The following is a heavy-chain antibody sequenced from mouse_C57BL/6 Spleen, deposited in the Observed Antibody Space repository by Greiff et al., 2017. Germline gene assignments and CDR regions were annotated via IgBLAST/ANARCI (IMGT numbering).Heavy chain of an antibody. D-gene: IGHD2-1*01. CDR1: GYSITSGYY. J-gene: IGHJ4*01. CDR3: ARDTSYYGNYYYAMDY. V-gene: IGHV3-6*01. Sequence: EVQLQESGPGLVKPSQSLSLTCSVTGYSITSGYYWNWIRQFPGNKLEWMGYISYDGSNNYNPSLKNRISITRDTSKNQFLLKLNSVTTEDTATYYGARDTSYYGNYYYAMDYWGQGTSVTVSS. CDR2: ISYDGSN.